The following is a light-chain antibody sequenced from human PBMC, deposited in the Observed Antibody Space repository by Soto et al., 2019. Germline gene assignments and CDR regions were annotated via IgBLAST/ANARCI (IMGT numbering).Light chain of an antibody. Sequence: QSVLTQPHSVSGSPGQSVTISCTGTSSDVGGYNYVSWYQQHPGKAPKLMIYDVSKRPSGVPDRFSGSKSGNTASLTISGLKAEDDADYYCCSYAASYTWVFGGGTKVTVL. CDR3: CSYAASYTWV. J-gene: IGLJ3*02. CDR1: SSDVGGYNY. CDR2: DVS. V-gene: IGLV2-11*01.